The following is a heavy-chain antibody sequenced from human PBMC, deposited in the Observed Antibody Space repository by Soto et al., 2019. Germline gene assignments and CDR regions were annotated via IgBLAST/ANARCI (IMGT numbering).Heavy chain of an antibody. CDR3: AKVRYSSPMGYYYGMDV. J-gene: IGHJ6*02. CDR2: IIPIFGTA. Sequence: SVKVSCKASRVAFSKFIVTWVRQAPGLGLEWVGGIIPIFGTANYAQKFQGRVTITADESTSTSYMEVNNLRPEDTAVYYCAKVRYSSPMGYYYGMDVWGQGTTVTVSS. D-gene: IGHD6-19*01. V-gene: IGHV1-69*13. CDR1: RVAFSKFI.